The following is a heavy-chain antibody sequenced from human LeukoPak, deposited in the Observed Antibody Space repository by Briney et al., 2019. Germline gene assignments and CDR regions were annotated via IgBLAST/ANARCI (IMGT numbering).Heavy chain of an antibody. J-gene: IGHJ3*02. D-gene: IGHD6-13*01. CDR2: MNPNYGNT. V-gene: IGHV1-8*01. CDR3: GRGRIAGAGTKTPDAFDI. CDR1: GYTFTSYD. Sequence: ASVKVSCTASGYTFTSYDINWGRQAAGQGGEGRGWMNPNYGNTSYAHTFEGTLTMTRNTSITTAYIDLSSLRSEDTAVYYWGRGRIAGAGTKTPDAFDIWGQGTMVTVSS.